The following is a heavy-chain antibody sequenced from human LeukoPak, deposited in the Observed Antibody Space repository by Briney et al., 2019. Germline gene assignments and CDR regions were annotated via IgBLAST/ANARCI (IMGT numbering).Heavy chain of an antibody. CDR2: ISYDGSYK. J-gene: IGHJ3*02. CDR3: AKALGHCSGGSCSDDAFDM. D-gene: IGHD2-15*01. CDR1: GFTISSYG. V-gene: IGHV3-30*18. Sequence: PGRSLRLSCVASGFTISSYGMHWVRQAPGKGLEWVAFISYDGSYKYYVDSAKGRFSISRDNSKSTLYLQMNSLRAEDTAVYHCAKALGHCSGGSCSDDAFDMWGQGTMVTVSS.